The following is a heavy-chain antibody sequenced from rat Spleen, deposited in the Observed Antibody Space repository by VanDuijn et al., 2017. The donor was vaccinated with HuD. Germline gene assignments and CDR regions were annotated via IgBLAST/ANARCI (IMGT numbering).Heavy chain of an antibody. J-gene: IGHJ3*01. Sequence: EVQLVESGGGLVQPGRSLKLSCAASGFNFSNFYMAWVRQAPGKGLEWVASITNASGGTHYPDSVKGRFTISREIAKSTLYLQMNSLRSEDTATYYCASLGNSGVGNWFAYWGQGTLVTVSS. V-gene: IGHV5-25*01. D-gene: IGHD4-4*01. CDR1: GFNFSNFY. CDR3: ASLGNSGVGNWFAY. CDR2: ITNASGGT.